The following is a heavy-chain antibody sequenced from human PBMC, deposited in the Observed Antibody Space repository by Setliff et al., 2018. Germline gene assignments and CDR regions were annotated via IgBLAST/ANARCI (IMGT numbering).Heavy chain of an antibody. CDR2: IYYSGAT. V-gene: IGHV4-59*01. CDR3: AREYYYARSRNFDY. Sequence: PSETLSLTCTVSGSSFSSYSWSWIRQPPGKGLEWIGFIYYSGATTYNPSLKSRVTTSIDTSKNQFSLRLTSVTAADTAVYYCAREYYYARSRNFDYWGQGTLVTVSS. D-gene: IGHD3-22*01. CDR1: GSSFSSYS. J-gene: IGHJ4*02.